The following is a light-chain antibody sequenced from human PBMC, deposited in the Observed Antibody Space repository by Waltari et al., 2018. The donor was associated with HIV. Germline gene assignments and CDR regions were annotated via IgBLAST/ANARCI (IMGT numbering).Light chain of an antibody. CDR1: SSDVGNSKY. Sequence: QSALTQPASVSGSPGQSITISCTGTSSDVGNSKYVSWYRQDPGKAPKVVSYEVSNRPSGVSNRFSGSKSGNTASLTISGLRAEDEADYFCSSYTAASSLYVFGTGTKVTVL. J-gene: IGLJ1*01. CDR3: SSYTAASSLYV. V-gene: IGLV2-14*01. CDR2: EVS.